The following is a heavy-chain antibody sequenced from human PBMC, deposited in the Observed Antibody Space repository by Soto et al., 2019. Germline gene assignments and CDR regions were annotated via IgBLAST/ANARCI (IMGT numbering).Heavy chain of an antibody. Sequence: EVQLVESGGGLVQPGGSLGHSCAASGFTFSSYAMHWVRQAPGKGLEYVSTISSNGGSTCYANSVKGRFTISRDNSKNTLYLQMGSLRADDMAVYYCARDLAGYSGYAFDYWGQGTLVTVSS. CDR3: ARDLAGYSGYAFDY. CDR1: GFTFSSYA. D-gene: IGHD5-12*01. J-gene: IGHJ4*02. V-gene: IGHV3-64*01. CDR2: ISSNGGST.